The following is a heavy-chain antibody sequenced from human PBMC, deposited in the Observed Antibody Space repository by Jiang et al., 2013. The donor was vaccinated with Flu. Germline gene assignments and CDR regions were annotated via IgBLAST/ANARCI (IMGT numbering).Heavy chain of an antibody. Sequence: GSGLVKPSETLSLTCTVSGGSISSYYWSWIRQPPGKGLEWIGYIYYSGSTNYNPSLKSRVTISVDTSKNQFSLKLSSVTAADTAVYYCARAVVGSSHTWNYWGQGTLVTVSS. J-gene: IGHJ4*02. V-gene: IGHV4-59*01. CDR3: ARAVVGSSHTWNY. CDR2: IYYSGST. D-gene: IGHD2-15*01. CDR1: GGSISSYY.